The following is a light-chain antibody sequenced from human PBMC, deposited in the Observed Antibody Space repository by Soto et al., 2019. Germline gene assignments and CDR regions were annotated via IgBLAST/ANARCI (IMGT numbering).Light chain of an antibody. Sequence: QSALTQPPSASATPGQTVTISCSGSSFNIGSNSVNWYQHFPGSAPKLLISSNTQRPSGVPDRFSGSKSGTSASLAISGLQSGDQADYYCAAWDDSLNCLLFGGGTKRTVL. CDR2: SNT. CDR3: AAWDDSLNCLL. V-gene: IGLV1-44*01. CDR1: SFNIGSNS. J-gene: IGLJ3*02.